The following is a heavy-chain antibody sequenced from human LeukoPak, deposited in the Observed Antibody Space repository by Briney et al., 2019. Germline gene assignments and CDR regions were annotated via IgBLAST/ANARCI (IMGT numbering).Heavy chain of an antibody. CDR3: ARHFRFGESPYYYYGMDV. Sequence: PSETLSLTCTVSGGSISSSSYSWGWIRQPPGKGLEWIGSIYYSGSTYYNPSLKSRVTISVDTSKNQFSLKLSSVTAADTAVYYCARHFRFGESPYYYYGMDVWGQGTTVTVSS. J-gene: IGHJ6*02. CDR1: GGSISSSSYS. CDR2: IYYSGST. V-gene: IGHV4-39*01. D-gene: IGHD3-10*01.